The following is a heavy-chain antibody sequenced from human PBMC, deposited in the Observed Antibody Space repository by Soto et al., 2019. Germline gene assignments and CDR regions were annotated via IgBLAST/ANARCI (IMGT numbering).Heavy chain of an antibody. CDR2: IIPIFGTA. Sequence: QVQLVQSGAEVKKPGSSVKVSCKASGGTFSSYAISWVRQAPGQGLEWMGGIIPIFGTANYAQKFQGRVTITAAESTSTAYMELSSLRSEDTAVYYCASKGSYVDTAMAWRYWGQGTLVTVSS. V-gene: IGHV1-69*12. J-gene: IGHJ4*02. D-gene: IGHD5-18*01. CDR1: GGTFSSYA. CDR3: ASKGSYVDTAMAWRY.